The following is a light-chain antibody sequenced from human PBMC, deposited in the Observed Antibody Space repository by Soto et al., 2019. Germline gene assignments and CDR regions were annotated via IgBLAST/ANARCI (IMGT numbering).Light chain of an antibody. V-gene: IGKV3-15*01. CDR2: GAS. J-gene: IGKJ1*01. CDR3: GQFVSAPPRT. Sequence: EIVMTQSPATLSVSPGERATLSCRASQSVSSNLAWYQQKPGQAPRLLIYGASTRATGIPARFSGSGSGTEFTLTISSLQSEDCAVYYCGQFVSAPPRTFGQGTRVEIK. CDR1: QSVSSN.